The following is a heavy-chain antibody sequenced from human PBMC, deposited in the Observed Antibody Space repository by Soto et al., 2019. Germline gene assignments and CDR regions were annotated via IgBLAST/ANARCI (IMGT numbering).Heavy chain of an antibody. Sequence: EVQLVESGGVVVQPGGSLRLSCAASGFTFEDYSMHWVRQAPGKGLEWVSLITWDGGSTYYADSVKGRFTISRDNTNNFLYLQMNSLRPEDTALYYCAKDLRFSNFWGQGTMVTVSS. CDR1: GFTFEDYS. D-gene: IGHD3-3*01. V-gene: IGHV3-43*01. CDR2: ITWDGGST. CDR3: AKDLRFSNF. J-gene: IGHJ3*01.